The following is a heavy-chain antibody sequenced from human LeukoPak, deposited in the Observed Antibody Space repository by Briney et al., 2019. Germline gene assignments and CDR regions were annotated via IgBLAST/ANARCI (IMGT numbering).Heavy chain of an antibody. CDR1: GFTFSSYD. CDR3: ARRVWFGEIDAFDI. CDR2: IGTAGDT. V-gene: IGHV3-13*01. J-gene: IGHJ3*02. Sequence: GGSLRLSCAASGFTFSSYDMHWVRHATGKGLEWVSAIGTAGDTYYPGSVKGRFTTSRENAKNSLYLQLNTLRAGDTAVYYCARRVWFGEIDAFDIWGQGTMVTVSS. D-gene: IGHD3-10*01.